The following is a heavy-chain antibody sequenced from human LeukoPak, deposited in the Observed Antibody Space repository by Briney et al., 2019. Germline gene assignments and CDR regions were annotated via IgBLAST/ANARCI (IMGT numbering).Heavy chain of an antibody. CDR3: ARYSILTGYYNTLDYFDY. V-gene: IGHV4-59*01. Sequence: SETLSLTCTVSGGSISSYYWSWIRQPPGKGLEWIGYIYYSGSTNYNPSPKSRVTISVDTSKNQLSLKLSSVTAADTAVYYCARYSILTGYYNTLDYFDYWGQGTLVTVSS. J-gene: IGHJ4*02. D-gene: IGHD3-9*01. CDR1: GGSISSYY. CDR2: IYYSGST.